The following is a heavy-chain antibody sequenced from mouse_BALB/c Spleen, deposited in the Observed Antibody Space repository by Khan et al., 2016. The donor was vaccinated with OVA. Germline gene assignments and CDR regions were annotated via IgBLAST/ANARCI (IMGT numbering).Heavy chain of an antibody. D-gene: IGHD2-14*01. CDR1: GYTFTDYI. J-gene: IGHJ3*01. CDR3: ARGGYSAFAY. Sequence: LEVSGPELVKPGASLKVSCKASGYTFTDYIIGWVKQSTRQGLEWIGDIFPGSDTPYYNEKFKDKATLTVDKSANTAYMQLSSLTSDESAVYFCARGGYSAFAYWGQGTLVTVSA. CDR2: IFPGSDTP. V-gene: IGHV1-77*01.